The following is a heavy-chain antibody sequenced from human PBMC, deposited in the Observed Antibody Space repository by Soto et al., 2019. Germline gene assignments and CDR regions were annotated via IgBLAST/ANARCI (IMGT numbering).Heavy chain of an antibody. CDR2: ISGSGGST. V-gene: IGHV3-23*01. Sequence: PGGSLSLSCAASGFPFSSYAMSWVRQAPGKGLEWVSAISGSGGSTYYADSVKGRFTISRDNSKNTLYLQMNSLRAEDTAVYYCAKEYSSGWYGWFDPWGQGTLVTVSS. J-gene: IGHJ5*02. D-gene: IGHD6-19*01. CDR3: AKEYSSGWYGWFDP. CDR1: GFPFSSYA.